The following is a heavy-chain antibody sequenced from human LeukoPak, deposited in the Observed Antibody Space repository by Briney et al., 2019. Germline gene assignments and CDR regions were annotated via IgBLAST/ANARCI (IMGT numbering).Heavy chain of an antibody. CDR2: INHSGST. Sequence: SETLSLTCAVYGGSFSGYYWSWIRQPPGKGLEWIGEINHSGSTNYNPSLKSRVTISVDTSKNQFSLKLSSVTAADTAVYCCARSNHRYYYGMDVWGQGTTVTVSS. D-gene: IGHD1-14*01. J-gene: IGHJ6*02. CDR3: ARSNHRYYYGMDV. V-gene: IGHV4-34*01. CDR1: GGSFSGYY.